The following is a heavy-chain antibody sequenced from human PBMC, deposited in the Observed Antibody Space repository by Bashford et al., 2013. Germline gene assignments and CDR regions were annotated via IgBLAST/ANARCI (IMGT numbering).Heavy chain of an antibody. J-gene: IGHJ6*02. D-gene: IGHD4-23*01. Sequence: SVKVSCKASGGTFSSYAISWVRQAPGQGLEWMGGIIPILGIANYAQKFQGRVTITRNTSISTAYMELSSLRSEDTAVYYCTRGNSRYYYGMDVWGQGTTVTVSS. V-gene: IGHV1-69*10. CDR3: TRGNSRYYYGMDV. CDR2: IIPILGIA. CDR1: GGTFSSYA.